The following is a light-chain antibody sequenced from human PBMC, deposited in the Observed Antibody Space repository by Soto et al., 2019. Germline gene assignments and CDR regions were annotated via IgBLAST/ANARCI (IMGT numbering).Light chain of an antibody. CDR3: QQYDSYSYT. Sequence: DIQMTQSPSSLSASIGDRVSITCRASQTINNYLNWYQQKPGKAPKLLIHAASSLQSGVPSRFSGSGSGTDFTLTISSLQPEDFATYYCQQYDSYSYTFGHGTKVDIK. J-gene: IGKJ2*01. V-gene: IGKV1-39*01. CDR2: AAS. CDR1: QTINNY.